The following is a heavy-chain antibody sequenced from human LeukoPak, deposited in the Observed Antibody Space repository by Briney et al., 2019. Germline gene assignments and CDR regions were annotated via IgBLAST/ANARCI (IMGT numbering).Heavy chain of an antibody. D-gene: IGHD4-11*01. CDR3: AKGMTTVTGGDTKYYYYYMDV. Sequence: GRSLRLSCAASGFTFDDYAMHWVRQAPGKGLEWVSGISWISGSIGYADSVKGRFTISRDNAKNSLYLQMNSLRAEDTALYYCAKGMTTVTGGDTKYYYYYMDVWGKGTTVTVSS. V-gene: IGHV3-9*01. CDR2: ISWISGSI. J-gene: IGHJ6*03. CDR1: GFTFDDYA.